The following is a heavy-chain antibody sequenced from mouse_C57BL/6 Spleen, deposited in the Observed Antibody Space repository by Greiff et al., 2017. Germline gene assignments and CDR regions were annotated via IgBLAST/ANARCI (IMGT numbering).Heavy chain of an antibody. J-gene: IGHJ3*01. D-gene: IGHD2-4*01. V-gene: IGHV1-64*01. CDR3: ARFDYDGPFAY. CDR2: IHPNSGST. CDR1: GYTFTSYW. Sequence: QVQLQQPGAELVKPGASVKLSCKASGYTFTSYWMHWVKQRPGQGLEWIGMIHPNSGSTNYNEKFKSKATLTVDKSSSTAYMQLSSLTSEYSAVYYCARFDYDGPFAYWGQGTLVTVSA.